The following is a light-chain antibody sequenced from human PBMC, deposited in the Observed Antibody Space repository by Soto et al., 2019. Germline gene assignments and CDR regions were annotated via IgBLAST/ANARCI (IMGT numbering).Light chain of an antibody. V-gene: IGLV2-14*01. J-gene: IGLJ1*01. Sequence: SVLTQPASVSGSPGQSITISCTGTSSDVGGYNYVSWYQQHPGKAPKLMIYDVSNRPSGVSNRFSGSKSGNTASLTISGLQAEDEADYYCSSYTSSSILYVFGTGNKVTVL. CDR1: SSDVGGYNY. CDR3: SSYTSSSILYV. CDR2: DVS.